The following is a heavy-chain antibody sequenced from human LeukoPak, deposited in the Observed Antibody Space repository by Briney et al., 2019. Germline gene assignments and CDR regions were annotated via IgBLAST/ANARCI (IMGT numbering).Heavy chain of an antibody. J-gene: IGHJ4*02. Sequence: ASVKVSCKTSGYTFTAYHMHWVRQAPGQGLEFVGWIYPPTGGTVLAGKFQGRVTMTRGTSIAAAYMELSGLTFDDTAVYYCVRENWYYDHWGQGTLVTVSS. CDR1: GYTFTAYH. CDR3: VRENWYYDH. V-gene: IGHV1-2*02. CDR2: IYPPTGGT. D-gene: IGHD3-16*01.